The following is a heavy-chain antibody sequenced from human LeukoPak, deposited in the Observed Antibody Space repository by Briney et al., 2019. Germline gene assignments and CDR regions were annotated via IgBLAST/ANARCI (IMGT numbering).Heavy chain of an antibody. V-gene: IGHV3-30*02. CDR3: AKAPGRCIGGTCYGYS. CDR2: IQYDGRNK. CDR1: GFTFSSYG. Sequence: GGSLRLSCAASGFTFSSYGMHWVRQAPGKGLEWVAFIQYDGRNKYYADSVKGRFTISRDNSKNTLYLQMNSLRAEDTAVYYCAKAPGRCIGGTCYGYSWGQGTLVTVSS. J-gene: IGHJ4*02. D-gene: IGHD2-15*01.